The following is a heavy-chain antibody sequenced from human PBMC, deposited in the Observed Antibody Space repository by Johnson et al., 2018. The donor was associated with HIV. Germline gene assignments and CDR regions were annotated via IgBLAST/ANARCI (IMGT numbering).Heavy chain of an antibody. V-gene: IGHV3-20*04. CDR2: INWNGGST. CDR1: GVTVSNNY. D-gene: IGHD6-13*01. CDR3: ARLMAARTLDDAFDL. J-gene: IGHJ3*01. Sequence: VQLVESGGGLVQRGGSLRLSCVASGVTVSNNYMTWVRQSPGKGLEWVSGINWNGGSTGYTDSVKGRFTISRDNAKNSLYLQMNSLRVEDTALYYCARLMAARTLDDAFDLWGQGTMVTVSS.